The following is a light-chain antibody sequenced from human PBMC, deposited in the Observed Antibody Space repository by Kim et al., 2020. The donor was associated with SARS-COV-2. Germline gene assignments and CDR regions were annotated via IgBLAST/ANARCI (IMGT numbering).Light chain of an antibody. CDR1: RLGDKY. V-gene: IGLV3-1*01. CDR2: YDS. CDR3: QAWDSSTVV. J-gene: IGLJ2*01. Sequence: VSAGKTASITCSGDRLGDKYASWYQRTPGQSPVLVIYYDSKRPSGIPERFSGSNSGNTATLTISGTQAMDEADYYCQAWDSSTVVFGGGTQLTVL.